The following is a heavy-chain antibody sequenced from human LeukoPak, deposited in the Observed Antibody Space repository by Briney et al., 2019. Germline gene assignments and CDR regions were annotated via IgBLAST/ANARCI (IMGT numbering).Heavy chain of an antibody. Sequence: GGSLRLSCAASGFTFSRYSVNWVRQAPGKGLEWVSCITGSSDYIFYADSVRGRFTISRDNAKNSLYLQMNSLRAEDTAVYYCSKFKGHYGDSEYYFDYWGQGTLVTVSS. V-gene: IGHV3-21*01. CDR1: GFTFSRYS. CDR3: SKFKGHYGDSEYYFDY. CDR2: ITGSSDYI. J-gene: IGHJ4*02. D-gene: IGHD3-10*01.